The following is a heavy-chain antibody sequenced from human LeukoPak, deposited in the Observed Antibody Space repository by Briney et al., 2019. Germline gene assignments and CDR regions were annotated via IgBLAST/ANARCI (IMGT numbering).Heavy chain of an antibody. J-gene: IGHJ4*02. CDR1: GLTVSRNY. CDR3: ARVGGY. Sequence: GGSLRLSCAASGLTVSRNYMSWVRQAPGKGLESVSVIYSGGSTYYADSVRGRFTISRDNAKNTLYLQMNSLRVEDTAVYYCARVGGYWGQGTLVTVSS. D-gene: IGHD3-10*01. CDR2: IYSGGST. V-gene: IGHV3-53*01.